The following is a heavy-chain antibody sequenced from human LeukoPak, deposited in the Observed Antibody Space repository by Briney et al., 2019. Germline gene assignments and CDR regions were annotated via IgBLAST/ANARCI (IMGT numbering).Heavy chain of an antibody. CDR1: GYTFTGYY. J-gene: IGHJ3*02. CDR3: ARVLAYYDSGTYPRARPFDI. V-gene: IGHV1-2*02. Sequence: ASVKVSCKASGYTFTGYYMHWVRQAPGQGLEWMGWINPNSGGTNYAQKFQGRVTMTRDTSINTAYMELSSLRSDDTAVYYCARVLAYYDSGTYPRARPFDIWGQGTMVTVSS. D-gene: IGHD3-10*01. CDR2: INPNSGGT.